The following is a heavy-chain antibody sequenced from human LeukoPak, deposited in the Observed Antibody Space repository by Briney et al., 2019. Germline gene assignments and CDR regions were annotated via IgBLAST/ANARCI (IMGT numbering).Heavy chain of an antibody. D-gene: IGHD2-15*01. CDR3: AKDREFRDIVVVVAAMTH. CDR1: GFTFSNYG. CDR2: VRYDGSNK. V-gene: IGHV3-30*02. Sequence: GGSLRLSCAASGFTFSNYGMHWVRQAPGKGLEWVAFVRYDGSNKYYADSVKGRFTISRDNSKNTLYLQMNSLRAEDTAVFYCAKDREFRDIVVVVAAMTHWGQGTLVTVSS. J-gene: IGHJ4*02.